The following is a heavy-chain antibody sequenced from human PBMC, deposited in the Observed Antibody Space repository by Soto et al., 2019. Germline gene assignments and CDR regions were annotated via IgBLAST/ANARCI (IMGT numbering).Heavy chain of an antibody. Sequence: GGSLRLSCAASGFTFSSYAMSWVRQALGKGLEWVSTISGSGGSTYYADSVKGRFTISRDNSKNTLYLQMNSLRAEDTAVYYCAKAKYSSGWYGIDYWGQGTLVTVSS. V-gene: IGHV3-23*01. CDR3: AKAKYSSGWYGIDY. CDR2: ISGSGGST. J-gene: IGHJ4*02. CDR1: GFTFSSYA. D-gene: IGHD6-19*01.